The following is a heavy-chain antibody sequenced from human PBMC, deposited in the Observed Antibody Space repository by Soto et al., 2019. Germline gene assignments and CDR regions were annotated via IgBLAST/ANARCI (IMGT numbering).Heavy chain of an antibody. J-gene: IGHJ1*01. CDR1: GFTFSSYS. CDR3: ARDPSDLWEPDQYFPH. CDR2: ISSGSDYK. Sequence: GGSRVLSSAASGFTFSSYSMTWVRQAPGKGLEWVSSISSGSDYKYYADSVRGRFTISRGNAKNALFLQMNSLRAEDTAVYFCARDPSDLWEPDQYFPHWGQGTLVTVSS. V-gene: IGHV3-21*01. D-gene: IGHD1-26*01.